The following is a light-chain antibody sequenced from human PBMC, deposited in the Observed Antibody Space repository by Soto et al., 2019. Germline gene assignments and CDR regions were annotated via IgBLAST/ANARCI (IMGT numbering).Light chain of an antibody. CDR3: SSYSSSTVRYV. Sequence: QSALTQPASVSGSPGQSITMSCTGTSSDVGSYDFVSWYQQHPGKAPKLLIYEVSNRPSGVSARFSGSKSDNTASLTISGRQAADEADYFCSSYSSSTVRYVFGSGTKLTVL. V-gene: IGLV2-14*01. CDR2: EVS. CDR1: SSDVGSYDF. J-gene: IGLJ1*01.